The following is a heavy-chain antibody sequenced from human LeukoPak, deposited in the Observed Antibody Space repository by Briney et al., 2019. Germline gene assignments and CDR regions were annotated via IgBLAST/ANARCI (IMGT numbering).Heavy chain of an antibody. V-gene: IGHV4-59*12. J-gene: IGHJ3*02. Sequence: SETLSLTCTVSGGSISNYYWNWIRQPPGKGLEWIGYLYYNGSTNCNPSLKSRVTISVDTSKNQFSLRLSSVSAADTAVYYCARTTYYNFWNGYYTGIGALDIWGQGTMVTVSS. D-gene: IGHD3-3*01. CDR2: LYYNGST. CDR3: ARTTYYNFWNGYYTGIGALDI. CDR1: GGSISNYY.